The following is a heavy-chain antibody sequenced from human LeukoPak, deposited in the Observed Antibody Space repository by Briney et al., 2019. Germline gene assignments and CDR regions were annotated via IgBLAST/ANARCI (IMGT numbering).Heavy chain of an antibody. Sequence: PGGSLRLSCAASGFTFSSYSMNWVRQAPGKGLEWVSSISSSSSYIYYADSVKGRFTISRDNAKNSLYLQMNSLRAEDTAVYYCARDRIGGYNTFDYWGQGTLVTVSS. CDR2: ISSSSSYI. D-gene: IGHD5-24*01. V-gene: IGHV3-21*01. CDR3: ARDRIGGYNTFDY. J-gene: IGHJ4*02. CDR1: GFTFSSYS.